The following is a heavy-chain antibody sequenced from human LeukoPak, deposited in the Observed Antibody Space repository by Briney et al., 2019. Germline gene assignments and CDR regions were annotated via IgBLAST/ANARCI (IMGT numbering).Heavy chain of an antibody. D-gene: IGHD2-21*02. CDR2: MYHSGNT. J-gene: IGHJ4*02. CDR1: GGSISSNNW. Sequence: PSETLSLTCAVSGGSISSNNWWSWVRQPPGKGLEWIGEMYHSGNTNYNPSLKSRVTISVDESKNQFSLKLSSVTAADTAVYFCARDLGTAGRPNDNWGQGTLVTVSS. V-gene: IGHV4-4*02. CDR3: ARDLGTAGRPNDN.